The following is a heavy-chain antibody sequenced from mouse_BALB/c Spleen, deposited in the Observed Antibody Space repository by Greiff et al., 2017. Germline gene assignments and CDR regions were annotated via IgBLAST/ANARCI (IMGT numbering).Heavy chain of an antibody. D-gene: IGHD5-1*01. Sequence: EVKLQESGPGLVKPSQSLSLTCTVTGYSITSDYAWNWIRQFPGNKLEWMGYISYSGSTSYNPSLKSRISITRDTSKNQFFLQLNSVTTEDTATYYSARRDLHSIDYWGQGTSLTVSS. CDR1: GYSITSDYA. CDR3: ARRDLHSIDY. J-gene: IGHJ2*02. V-gene: IGHV3-2*02. CDR2: ISYSGST.